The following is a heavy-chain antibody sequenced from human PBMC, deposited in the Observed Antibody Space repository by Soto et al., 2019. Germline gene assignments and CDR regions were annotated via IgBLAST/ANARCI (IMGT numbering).Heavy chain of an antibody. CDR1: GGTFSSYA. D-gene: IGHD2-21*02. J-gene: IGHJ3*02. CDR2: IIPIFGTA. CDR3: ASLDVACGGDCYSAMSAFDI. Sequence: GASVKVSCKAAGGTFSSYAISWGRQAPGQGLEWMGGIIPIFGTANYAQKLQGRVTITADESMSTAYMELSSLRSEDTAVYYCASLDVACGGDCYSAMSAFDIWGQGTMVTVSS. V-gene: IGHV1-69*13.